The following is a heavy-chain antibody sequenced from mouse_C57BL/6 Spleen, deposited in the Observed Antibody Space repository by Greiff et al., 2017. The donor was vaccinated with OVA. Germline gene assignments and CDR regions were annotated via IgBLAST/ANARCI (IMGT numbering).Heavy chain of an antibody. J-gene: IGHJ2*01. V-gene: IGHV1-26*01. CDR3: ARDYSSRGYYFDY. CDR1: GYTFTDYY. D-gene: IGHD1-1*01. Sequence: VQLQQSGPELVKPGASVKISCKASGYTFTDYYMNWVKQSHGKSLEWIGDINPNNGGTSYNPKFKGKATLTVDKSSSPAYMELRSLTSEDSAFYSCARDYSSRGYYFDYWGQGTTLTVSS. CDR2: INPNNGGT.